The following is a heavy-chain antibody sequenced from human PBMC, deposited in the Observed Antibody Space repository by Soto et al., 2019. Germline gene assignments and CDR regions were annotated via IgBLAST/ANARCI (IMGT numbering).Heavy chain of an antibody. Sequence: EVQLVESGGGLVQPGRSLRLSCAASGFTFDDNAMHWVRQAPGKGLEWVSGISWNSGSIGYADSVKGRFTISRDNAKNSLYLQMNSLRAEDTALYYCAKSIAVAGTAFDIWGQGTMVTVSS. CDR1: GFTFDDNA. V-gene: IGHV3-9*01. J-gene: IGHJ3*02. CDR2: ISWNSGSI. D-gene: IGHD6-19*01. CDR3: AKSIAVAGTAFDI.